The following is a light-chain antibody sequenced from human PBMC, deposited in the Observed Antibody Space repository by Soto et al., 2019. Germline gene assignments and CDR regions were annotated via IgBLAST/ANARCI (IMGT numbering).Light chain of an antibody. J-gene: IGKJ4*01. V-gene: IGKV1-39*01. CDR2: AGS. Sequence: DIQMTQSPSSLSASVGDRVTITCRASQSISIYLNWYQQKPGKAPILLVYAGSSLQGRVPSRFGGSGSGTDFTLTITSLQPEDFATYYCQQSYSTPTFGGGTKVEIK. CDR3: QQSYSTPT. CDR1: QSISIY.